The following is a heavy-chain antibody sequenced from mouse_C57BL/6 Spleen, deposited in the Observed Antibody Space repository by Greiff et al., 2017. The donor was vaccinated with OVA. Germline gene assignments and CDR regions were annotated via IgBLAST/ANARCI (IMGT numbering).Heavy chain of an antibody. J-gene: IGHJ2*01. CDR3: ARSGRLLYGSSFFDD. D-gene: IGHD1-1*01. CDR2: INPSNDGT. V-gene: IGHV1-53*01. Sequence: VQLQQPGTELVKPGASVKLSCKASGYTFTSYWMHWVKQRPGQGLEWIGNINPSNDGTNYNAKLKSKATLTVDKSSSTAYMQLSSLTSEDSAVYYCARSGRLLYGSSFFDDWGQGTTLTVSS. CDR1: GYTFTSYW.